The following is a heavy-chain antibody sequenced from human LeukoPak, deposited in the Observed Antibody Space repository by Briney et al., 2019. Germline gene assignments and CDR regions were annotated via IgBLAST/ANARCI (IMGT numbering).Heavy chain of an antibody. J-gene: IGHJ4*02. Sequence: SETLSLTRTVSGGSTSSYYWSWIRQPPGKGLEWIGYIYYSGSTNYNPSLKSRVTISVDTSKNQFSLKLSSVTAADTAVYYCARVGSNFWSGYYSYYFDYWGQGTLVTVSS. CDR2: IYYSGST. D-gene: IGHD3-3*01. CDR1: GGSTSSYY. CDR3: ARVGSNFWSGYYSYYFDY. V-gene: IGHV4-59*01.